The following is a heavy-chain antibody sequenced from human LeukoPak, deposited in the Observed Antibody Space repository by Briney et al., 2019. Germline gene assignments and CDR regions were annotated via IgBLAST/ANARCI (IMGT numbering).Heavy chain of an antibody. D-gene: IGHD4-17*01. J-gene: IGHJ6*02. Sequence: SETLSLTCTVSGGSISSYYWSWIRQPAGKGLEWIGRIYTSGSTNYNPSLKSRVTMSVDTSKNRFSLKLSSVTAADTAVYYCARENGDSLGYYYGMDVWGQGTTVTVSS. V-gene: IGHV4-4*07. CDR3: ARENGDSLGYYYGMDV. CDR1: GGSISSYY. CDR2: IYTSGST.